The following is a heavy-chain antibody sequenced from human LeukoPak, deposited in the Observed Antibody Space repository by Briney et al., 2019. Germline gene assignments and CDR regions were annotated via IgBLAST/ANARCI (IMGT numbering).Heavy chain of an antibody. D-gene: IGHD6-19*01. J-gene: IGHJ4*02. CDR1: GGSISSSGYY. CDR2: IYYSGST. V-gene: IGHV4-39*01. CDR3: ARHGYSSAWYAGGHDY. Sequence: SETLSLTCTVSGGSISSSGYYWGWIRQPPGKELEWIGGIYYSGSTYYNPSLKSRVTISVDTSKNQFSLMLSSVTAADTAVYYCARHGYSSAWYAGGHDYWGQGTLVTVSS.